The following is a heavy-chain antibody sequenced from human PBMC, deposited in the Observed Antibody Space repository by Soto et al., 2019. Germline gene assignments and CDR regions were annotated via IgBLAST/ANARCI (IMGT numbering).Heavy chain of an antibody. Sequence: SETLSLTCAVSGGSISSSNWWSWVRQPPGKGLEWIGEIYHSESTNYNPSLKSRVTISVDKSKNQFSLKLSSVTAADTAVYYCARGGQPHYYYYGMDVWGQGTTVTVSS. CDR1: GGSISSSNW. CDR2: IYHSEST. V-gene: IGHV4-4*02. J-gene: IGHJ6*02. CDR3: ARGGQPHYYYYGMDV. D-gene: IGHD6-13*01.